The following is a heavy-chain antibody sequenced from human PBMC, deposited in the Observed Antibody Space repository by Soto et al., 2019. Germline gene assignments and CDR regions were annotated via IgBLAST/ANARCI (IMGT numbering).Heavy chain of an antibody. J-gene: IGHJ6*02. CDR3: ARHRSFGQLAPMGYGMDV. V-gene: IGHV4-39*01. D-gene: IGHD6-6*01. CDR2: IYYSGST. CDR1: GGSISSGGYY. Sequence: SETLSLTCTVSGGSISSGGYYWSWIRQHPGKGLEWIGYIYYSGSTYYNPSLKSRVTISVDTSKNQFSLKLSSVTAADTAVYYCARHRSFGQLAPMGYGMDVWGPGTTVTVS.